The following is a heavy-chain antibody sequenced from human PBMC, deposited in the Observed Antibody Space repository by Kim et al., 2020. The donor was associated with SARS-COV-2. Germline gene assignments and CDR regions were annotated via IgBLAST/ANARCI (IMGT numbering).Heavy chain of an antibody. D-gene: IGHD2-2*01. CDR2: IWYDGSNK. Sequence: GGSLRLSCAASGFTFSSYGMHWVRQAPGKGLEWVAVIWYDGSNKYYADSVKGRFTISRDNSKNTLYLQMNSLRAEDTAVYYCASQVVPAANVVDAFDIWGQGTMVTVSS. V-gene: IGHV3-33*01. J-gene: IGHJ3*02. CDR3: ASQVVPAANVVDAFDI. CDR1: GFTFSSYG.